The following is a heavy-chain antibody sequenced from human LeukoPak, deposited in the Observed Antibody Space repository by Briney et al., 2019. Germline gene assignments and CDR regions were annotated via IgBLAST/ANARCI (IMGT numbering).Heavy chain of an antibody. D-gene: IGHD6-6*01. Sequence: GGSLRLSCAASGFTFSSYSMNWVRQAPGKGLEWVSYISSSSSTIYYADSVKGRFTISRDNAKNSLYLQMNSLRAEDTAVYYCASAVREQLVPQFDYWGQGTLVTVSS. CDR3: ASAVREQLVPQFDY. J-gene: IGHJ4*02. CDR2: ISSSSSTI. V-gene: IGHV3-48*01. CDR1: GFTFSSYS.